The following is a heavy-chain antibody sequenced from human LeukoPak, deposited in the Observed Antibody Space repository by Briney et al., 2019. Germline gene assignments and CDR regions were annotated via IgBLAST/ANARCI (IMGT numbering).Heavy chain of an antibody. CDR1: GFTFSNYA. D-gene: IGHD6-13*01. J-gene: IGHJ4*02. Sequence: GGSLRLSCAASGFTFSNYAMGWVRQAPGKGLEWVSGISASGGSTYHADSVKGRFTISRDNSKNTLYLQMNSLRAEDTAVYYCAKEGSSLGFPECFDYWGQGTLVTVSS. V-gene: IGHV3-23*01. CDR3: AKEGSSLGFPECFDY. CDR2: ISASGGST.